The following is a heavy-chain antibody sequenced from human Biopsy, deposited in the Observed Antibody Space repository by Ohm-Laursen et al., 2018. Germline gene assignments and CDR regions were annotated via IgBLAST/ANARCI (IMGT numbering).Heavy chain of an antibody. J-gene: IGHJ4*02. V-gene: IGHV3-21*01. CDR3: ARGPSGVATIG. CDR1: GFRFSLYS. Sequence: SLRLSCAASGFRFSLYSMNWVRQAPGKGLEWVSSIKNSENCTYYADSVKGRFIISRDNAKNSLYLQMNGLRVEDTAVYYCARGPSGVATIGRGQGTLVTVSS. D-gene: IGHD5-24*01. CDR2: IKNSENCT.